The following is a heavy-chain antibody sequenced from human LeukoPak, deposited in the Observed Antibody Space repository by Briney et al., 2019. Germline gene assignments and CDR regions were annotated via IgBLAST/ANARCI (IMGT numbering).Heavy chain of an antibody. J-gene: IGHJ4*02. CDR1: GFTFSSYW. Sequence: GGSLRLSCAASGFTFSSYWMHWFRHAPGKGLVWVSRINSDGSSTSYADSVKGRFTISRDNAKNTLYLQMNSLRAEDTAVYYCARAHYGSGSYNYWGQGTLVTVSS. D-gene: IGHD3-10*01. CDR2: INSDGSST. V-gene: IGHV3-74*01. CDR3: ARAHYGSGSYNY.